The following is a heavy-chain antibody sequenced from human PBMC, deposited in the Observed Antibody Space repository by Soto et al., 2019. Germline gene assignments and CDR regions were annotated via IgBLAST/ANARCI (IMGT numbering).Heavy chain of an antibody. CDR2: IYNGGST. J-gene: IGHJ4*02. CDR1: GYPISSGYY. D-gene: IGHD3-3*01. Sequence: PSDTLSLTCAFSGYPISSGYYWGWIRPPPGKGLEWIGYIYNGGSTYYRPSLESRMHMSLDATRNHYSLRLTSVTAADTAVYFCARAPVGLDTISYFDYWGQGKLVTVSS. V-gene: IGHV4-38-2*01. CDR3: ARAPVGLDTISYFDY.